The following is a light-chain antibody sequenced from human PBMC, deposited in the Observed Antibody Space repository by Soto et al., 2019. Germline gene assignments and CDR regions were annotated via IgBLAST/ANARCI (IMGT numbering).Light chain of an antibody. Sequence: DLPMTQSPSSVSASVGDRVTITCRASQGISSWLAWFQQKPGKAPELLIYTASTLQSGVPSRFSGSESGTDFTLTISSLQPEDFATYYCQQGNSFPWTFGQGTKVEIK. V-gene: IGKV1-12*01. CDR1: QGISSW. CDR2: TAS. CDR3: QQGNSFPWT. J-gene: IGKJ1*01.